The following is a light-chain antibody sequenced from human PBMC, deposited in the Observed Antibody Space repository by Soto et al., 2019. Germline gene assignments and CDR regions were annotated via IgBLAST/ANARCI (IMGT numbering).Light chain of an antibody. V-gene: IGKV3-20*01. CDR2: GAS. Sequence: EIVLTQSPGTLSLSPGERATLSCRASQSVSNSYLAWYQQKPGQAPRLLIYGASSRATGIPDRFSGSGSGTDFTLTISRLEPEDFAVYYCQHYGSSPWTFAQGTEVEIK. CDR3: QHYGSSPWT. J-gene: IGKJ1*01. CDR1: QSVSNSY.